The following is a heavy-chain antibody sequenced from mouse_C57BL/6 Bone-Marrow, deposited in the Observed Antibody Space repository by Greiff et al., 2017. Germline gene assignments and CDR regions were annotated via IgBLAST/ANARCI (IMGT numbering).Heavy chain of an antibody. Sequence: QVQLQQPGTELVKPGASVKLSCKASGYTFTSYWMHWVKQRPGQGLEWIGNINPSNGGTNYNEKFKSKATLTVDKSSSTAYMQLSSLTSEDSAVYYCARWAPYYYDRRAYFDYWGQGTTLTVSS. D-gene: IGHD2-4*01. V-gene: IGHV1-53*01. CDR2: INPSNGGT. CDR1: GYTFTSYW. J-gene: IGHJ2*01. CDR3: ARWAPYYYDRRAYFDY.